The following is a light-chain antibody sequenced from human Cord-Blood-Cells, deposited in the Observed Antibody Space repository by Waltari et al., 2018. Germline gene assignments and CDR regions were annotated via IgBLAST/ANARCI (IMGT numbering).Light chain of an antibody. Sequence: ELVLTQSPATLSLSPGERATLSCRASQSVSSYLAWYQQKHGQAPRLLIYDASNRATGIPARFSGSGSGTDFTLTISSLEPEDFAVYYCQQRSNWPPAITFGQGTRLEIK. J-gene: IGKJ5*01. CDR3: QQRSNWPPAIT. CDR2: DAS. CDR1: QSVSSY. V-gene: IGKV3-11*01.